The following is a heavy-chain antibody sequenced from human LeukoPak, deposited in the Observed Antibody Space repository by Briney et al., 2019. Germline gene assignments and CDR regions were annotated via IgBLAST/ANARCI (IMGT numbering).Heavy chain of an antibody. CDR1: GDSMTRGGYY. Sequence: SETLSLTCTVSGDSMTRGGYYWSWVRQHPGKGLEWIGFIYHSGTTFYNPSLEGRAAISVDTSQNQFSLKLTSVTAADAAVYYCARAVDYRNYFDYWGQGTLVTISS. D-gene: IGHD4-11*01. CDR3: ARAVDYRNYFDY. CDR2: IYHSGTT. V-gene: IGHV4-31*03. J-gene: IGHJ4*02.